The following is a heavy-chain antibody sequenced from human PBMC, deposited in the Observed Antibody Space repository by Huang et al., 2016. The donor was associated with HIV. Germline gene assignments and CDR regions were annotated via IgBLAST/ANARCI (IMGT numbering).Heavy chain of an antibody. D-gene: IGHD3-10*01. CDR1: GGSFSNFY. Sequence: QVQLQQWGAGLLKPSETLSLTCAVYGGSFSNFYWSWLRQPPGKGLEWLGQINDDGGTNYNPSLKSRVKISVDTVKSQFSLRLKFVTAADTATYYGARTQILKAGVRFDFWGHGNLVTVSS. J-gene: IGHJ4*01. CDR3: ARTQILKAGVRFDF. CDR2: INDDGGT. V-gene: IGHV4-34*01.